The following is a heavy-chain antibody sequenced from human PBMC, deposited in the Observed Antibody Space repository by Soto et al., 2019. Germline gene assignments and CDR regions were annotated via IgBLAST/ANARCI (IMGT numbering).Heavy chain of an antibody. J-gene: IGHJ3*02. Sequence: GGSLRLSCAASGFTFSSYSMNWVRQAPGKGLEWVSYISSSSSTIYYADSVKGRFTISRDNAKNSLYLQMNSLRAEDTAVYYCARDQGLRFLEWPEPFDIWGQGTMVTVSS. V-gene: IGHV3-48*01. CDR3: ARDQGLRFLEWPEPFDI. CDR1: GFTFSSYS. D-gene: IGHD3-3*01. CDR2: ISSSSSTI.